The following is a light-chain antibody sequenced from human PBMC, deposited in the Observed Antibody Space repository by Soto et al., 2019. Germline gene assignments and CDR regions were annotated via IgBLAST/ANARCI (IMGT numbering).Light chain of an antibody. CDR3: QQDKSYSRT. J-gene: IGKJ1*01. V-gene: IGKV1-5*03. CDR1: QSVKSV. CDR2: KAS. Sequence: DIQRTQSPSTLSASVGGRVTITCRASQSVKSVLAWYQQKPGKAPKLLIYKASNLESGVPSRFSGSGSGTEFTLTISSLQPDDFATYYCQQDKSYSRTFDQGPKVEIK.